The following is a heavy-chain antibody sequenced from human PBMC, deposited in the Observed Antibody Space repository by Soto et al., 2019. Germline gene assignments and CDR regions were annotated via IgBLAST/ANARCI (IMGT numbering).Heavy chain of an antibody. Sequence: QAHLQESGPGLVKPSQTLSLTCTVTGGSLTSNGYYWSRILQRPEKGLERLGYTYYSGTTHFNPSHKSRLSTSMETSNNQFSLNRTSVTDADTAVYFCARDFLYRAVFESWGQGTLVTVSA. CDR2: TYYSGTT. V-gene: IGHV4-31*03. D-gene: IGHD3-16*01. CDR3: ARDFLYRAVFES. CDR1: GGSLTSNGYY. J-gene: IGHJ3*02.